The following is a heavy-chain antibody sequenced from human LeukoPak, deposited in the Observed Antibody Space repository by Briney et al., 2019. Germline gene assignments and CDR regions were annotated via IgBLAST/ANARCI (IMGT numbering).Heavy chain of an antibody. V-gene: IGHV1-2*02. D-gene: IGHD4-17*01. CDR3: ARDLPPLGYGDYGGVFDP. CDR1: GYTFTGYY. Sequence: GASVKVSCKASGYTFTGYYMHWVRQAPGQGLEWMGWINPNSGDTNYAQKFQGRVTMTRDTSISTAYMELSRLRSDDTAVYYCARDLPPLGYGDYGGVFDPWGQGTLVTVSS. CDR2: INPNSGDT. J-gene: IGHJ5*02.